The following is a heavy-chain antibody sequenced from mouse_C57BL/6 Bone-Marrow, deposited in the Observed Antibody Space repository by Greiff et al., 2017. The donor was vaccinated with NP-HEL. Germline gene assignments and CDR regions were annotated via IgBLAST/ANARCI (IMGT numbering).Heavy chain of an antibody. J-gene: IGHJ3*01. D-gene: IGHD2-4*01. CDR1: GFTFSSYT. Sequence: EVKVEESGGGLVKPGGSLKLSCAASGFTFSSYTMSWVRQTPEKRLEWVATISGGGGNTYYPDSVKGRFTISRDNAKNTLYLQMSSLRSEDTALYYCARRDDYEAWFAYWGQGTLVTVSA. CDR2: ISGGGGNT. CDR3: ARRDDYEAWFAY. V-gene: IGHV5-9*01.